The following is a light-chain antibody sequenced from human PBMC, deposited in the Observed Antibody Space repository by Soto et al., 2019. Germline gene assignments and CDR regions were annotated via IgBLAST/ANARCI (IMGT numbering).Light chain of an antibody. V-gene: IGKV1-6*01. CDR2: AAS. CDR3: QQYYSYPLT. J-gene: IGKJ4*01. Sequence: AIEMTQSPSSLSVSLGDRVTITCRASQGIRHDLGWYQQKPGKAPELLIYAASILQSGVPSRFSGSGSGTDFTLTISCLQSEDFATYYCQQYYSYPLTFGGGTKVDIK. CDR1: QGIRHD.